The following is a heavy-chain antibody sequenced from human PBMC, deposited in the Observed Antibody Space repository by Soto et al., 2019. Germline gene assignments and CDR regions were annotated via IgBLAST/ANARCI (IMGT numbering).Heavy chain of an antibody. Sequence: GGSLRLSCAASGLSLSSDWMSWVRQAPGKGLEWVANIKQDGSEKYYVDSVKGRFTISRDNAKNSLYLQMNSLRSEDTAVFYCSRDPSRGSECARHPDLWGHGSLVTVS. D-gene: IGHD1-26*01. CDR1: GLSLSSDW. CDR2: IKQDGSEK. J-gene: IGHJ2*01. V-gene: IGHV3-7*01. CDR3: SRDPSRGSECARHPDL.